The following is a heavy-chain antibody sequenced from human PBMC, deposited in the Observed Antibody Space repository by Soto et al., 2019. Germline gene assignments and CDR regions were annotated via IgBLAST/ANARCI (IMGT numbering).Heavy chain of an antibody. J-gene: IGHJ6*02. D-gene: IGHD2-2*01. CDR2: INAGNGNT. Sequence: ASVKVSCKASGYTFTSYAMHWVRQAPGQRLEWMGWINAGNGNTKYSQKFQGRVTITRDTSASTAYMELSSLRSEDTAVYYCARDLVGGVVVPAAPYYYGMDVWGQGTTVTVSS. CDR3: ARDLVGGVVVPAAPYYYGMDV. V-gene: IGHV1-3*01. CDR1: GYTFTSYA.